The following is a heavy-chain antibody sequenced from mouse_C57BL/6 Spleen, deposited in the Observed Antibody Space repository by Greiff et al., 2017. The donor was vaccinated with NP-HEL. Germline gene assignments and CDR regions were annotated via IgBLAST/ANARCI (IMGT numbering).Heavy chain of an antibody. D-gene: IGHD1-1*01. CDR3: AKVYYGSSYGYFDV. J-gene: IGHJ1*03. Sequence: EVKLVESGPELVKPGNSVKISCKASGYSFTGYFMNWVMQSHGKSLEWIGRINPYNGDTFYNQKFKGKATLTVDKSSSTAHMELRSLTSEDSAVYYCAKVYYGSSYGYFDVWGTGTTVTVSS. CDR1: GYSFTGYF. CDR2: INPYNGDT. V-gene: IGHV1-20*01.